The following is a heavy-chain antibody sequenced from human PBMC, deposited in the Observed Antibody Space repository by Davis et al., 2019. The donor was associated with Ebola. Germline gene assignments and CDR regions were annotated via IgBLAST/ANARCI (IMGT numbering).Heavy chain of an antibody. Sequence: GGSLRLSCAASGFTFSSYSMNWVRQAPGKGLEWVSSISSSSSYIYYADSLKGRFTISRDNAKNSLYLQMNSLRAEDTAVYYCASMFLSSSWYFQHWGQGTLVTVSS. J-gene: IGHJ1*01. CDR3: ASMFLSSSWYFQH. CDR2: ISSSSSYI. V-gene: IGHV3-21*01. CDR1: GFTFSSYS. D-gene: IGHD6-13*01.